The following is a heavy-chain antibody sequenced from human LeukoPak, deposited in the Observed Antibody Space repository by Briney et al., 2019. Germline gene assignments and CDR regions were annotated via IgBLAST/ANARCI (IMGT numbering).Heavy chain of an antibody. D-gene: IGHD3-10*01. V-gene: IGHV4-31*03. CDR2: IYYSGST. J-gene: IGHJ6*02. CDR1: GGSISSGGYY. CDR3: ASLRTTLWFGDYYYYGMDV. Sequence: SQTLSLICTVSGGSISSGGYYWSWIRQHPGKGLEWIGYIYYSGSTYYNPSLKSRVTISVDTSKNQFSLKLSSVTAADTAVYYCASLRTTLWFGDYYYYGMDVWGQGTTVTVSS.